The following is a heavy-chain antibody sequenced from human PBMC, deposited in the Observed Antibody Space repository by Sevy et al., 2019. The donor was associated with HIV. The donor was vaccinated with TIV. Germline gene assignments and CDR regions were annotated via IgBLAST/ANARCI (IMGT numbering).Heavy chain of an antibody. Sequence: GGSLRLSCAASGFTFSSYAMHWVRQAPGKGLEWVAVISSDGKHKNYADSVKGRFTISRDNSKNTLYLQRNSLRVEDTAVYFCARDEGILPPGYYYYGMDVWGQGTTVTVSS. CDR1: GFTFSSYA. CDR3: ARDEGILPPGYYYYGMDV. J-gene: IGHJ6*02. V-gene: IGHV3-30*04. CDR2: ISSDGKHK.